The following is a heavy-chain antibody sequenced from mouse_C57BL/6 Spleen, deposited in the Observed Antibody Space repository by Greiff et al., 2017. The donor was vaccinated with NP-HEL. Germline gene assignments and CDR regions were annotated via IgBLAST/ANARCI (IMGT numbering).Heavy chain of an antibody. J-gene: IGHJ4*01. CDR3: ARAFYYGSSPSYYAMDY. CDR2: IYPGDGDT. D-gene: IGHD1-1*01. V-gene: IGHV1-82*01. Sequence: QVQLQQSGPELVKPGAPVKISCKASGYAFSSSWMNWVKQRPGRGLEWIGRIYPGDGDTNYNGKFKGKATLTADKSSSTAYMQLSSLTSEDSAVYFCARAFYYGSSPSYYAMDYWGQGTSVTVSS. CDR1: GYAFSSSW.